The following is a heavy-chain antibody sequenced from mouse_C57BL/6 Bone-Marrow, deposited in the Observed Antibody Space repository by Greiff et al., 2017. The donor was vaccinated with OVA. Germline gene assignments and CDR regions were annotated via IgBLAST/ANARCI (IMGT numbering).Heavy chain of an antibody. CDR2: INPSTGGT. D-gene: IGHD1-1*02. CDR3: ARGGESPFAY. CDR1: GYSFTGYY. J-gene: IGHJ2*01. V-gene: IGHV1-42*01. Sequence: EVQLKQSGPELVKPGASVKISCKASGYSFTGYYMNWVKQSPGKSLEWIGEINPSTGGTTYNQKFKAKATLTVDKSSSTAYMQLKSLTSEDSAVYYCARGGESPFAYGGQGTPLTVS.